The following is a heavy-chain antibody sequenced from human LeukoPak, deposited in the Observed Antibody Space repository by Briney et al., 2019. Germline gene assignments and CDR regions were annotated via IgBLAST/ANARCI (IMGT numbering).Heavy chain of an antibody. Sequence: GGSLRLSCAASGFTFSNYWMHWVRQVAGKGLVWVSHINSDGRIINYADSVKGRFTISRDNAKNTLYLPMNSLRVEDTAVYYCGRALGSPLDYWGQGTLVTVSS. CDR1: GFTFSNYW. V-gene: IGHV3-74*01. J-gene: IGHJ4*02. CDR2: INSDGRII. CDR3: GRALGSPLDY. D-gene: IGHD1-26*01.